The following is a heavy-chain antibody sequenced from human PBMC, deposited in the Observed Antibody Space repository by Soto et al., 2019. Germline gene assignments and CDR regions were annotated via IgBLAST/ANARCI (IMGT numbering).Heavy chain of an antibody. CDR1: GFTFSSYG. V-gene: IGHV3-30*18. Sequence: QVQLVESGGGVVQPGRSLRLSCAASGFTFSSYGMHWVRQAPGKGLEWVAVISYDGSNKYYADSVKGRFTISRDNSKNPRYAHMISLRAQITAVYYCAKDGNRDYYHGMDVWGQGTTVTVSS. J-gene: IGHJ6*02. CDR2: ISYDGSNK. CDR3: AKDGNRDYYHGMDV. D-gene: IGHD4-4*01.